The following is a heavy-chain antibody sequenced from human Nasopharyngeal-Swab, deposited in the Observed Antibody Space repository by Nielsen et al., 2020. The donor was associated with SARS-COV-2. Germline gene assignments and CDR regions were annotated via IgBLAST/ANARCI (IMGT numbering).Heavy chain of an antibody. V-gene: IGHV4-4*07. CDR2: VYTSGST. J-gene: IGHJ6*01. D-gene: IGHD1-1*01. CDR3: ARSGTTKYGLDV. CDR1: GGSIRGYF. Sequence: SETLSLTCSVSGGSIRGYFLSWIRQPAGEGLEWTGRVYTSGSTNYNPSLKSRVTISIDMSKNQFSLELRSVTAADTAFYYCARSGTTKYGLDVWGQGTTVIVSS.